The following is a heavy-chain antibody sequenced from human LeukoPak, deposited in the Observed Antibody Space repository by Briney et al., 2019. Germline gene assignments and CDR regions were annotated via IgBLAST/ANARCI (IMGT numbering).Heavy chain of an antibody. Sequence: SETLSLTCTVSGGSISSYYWCWIRQPPGKGLEWIGYIYYSGSTNYNPSLKSRVTISVDTSKNQFSLKLSSVTAADTAVYYCARGEVVGATGYWGQGTLVTVSS. CDR2: IYYSGST. D-gene: IGHD1-26*01. CDR1: GGSISSYY. CDR3: ARGEVVGATGY. J-gene: IGHJ4*02. V-gene: IGHV4-59*01.